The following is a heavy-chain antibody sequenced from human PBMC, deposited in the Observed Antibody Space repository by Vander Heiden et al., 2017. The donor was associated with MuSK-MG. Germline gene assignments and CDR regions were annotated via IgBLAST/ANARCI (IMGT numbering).Heavy chain of an antibody. CDR2: IYYSGST. Sequence: QVQLQESGPGLVKPSETLSLTCTVSGGSISSYYWSWIRQPPGKGLEWIGYIYYSGSTNYNPSLKSRVTISLDTSKNHFSMKMSSVTAADTAVYYCARRIPETGADHWGQGTLVTVSS. V-gene: IGHV4-59*01. CDR3: ARRIPETGADH. D-gene: IGHD7-27*01. J-gene: IGHJ4*02. CDR1: GGSISSYY.